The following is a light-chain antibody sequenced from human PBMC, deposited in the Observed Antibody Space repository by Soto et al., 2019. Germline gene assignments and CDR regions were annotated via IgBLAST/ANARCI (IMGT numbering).Light chain of an antibody. J-gene: IGKJ3*01. CDR1: QGIRNF. CDR3: RKYSGVPF. V-gene: IGKV1-27*01. Sequence: DIQMNQSPTSLSASVGDRVTITCRASQGIRNFVAWYQQKPGQAPKLLIYAASTLQSGVPSRFSGSGSGTDCTLTINSLQPEEVATYSWRKYSGVPFFGTGTKVDIK. CDR2: AAS.